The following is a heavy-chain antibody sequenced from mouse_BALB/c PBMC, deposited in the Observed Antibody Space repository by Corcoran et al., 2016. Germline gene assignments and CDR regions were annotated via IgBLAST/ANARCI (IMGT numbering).Heavy chain of an antibody. CDR3: ARDADWYFDV. J-gene: IGHJ1*01. Sequence: EVQLQPSGPELVKPGASVKMSCKASGYTFTDYYMKWVKQSHGKGLEWIGDINPNNGGTSYNQKFKGKATLTVDKSSSTAYMQLNSLTSEDSAVYDCARDADWYFDVWGAGTTVTVSS. CDR1: GYTFTDYY. CDR2: INPNNGGT. V-gene: IGHV1-26*01.